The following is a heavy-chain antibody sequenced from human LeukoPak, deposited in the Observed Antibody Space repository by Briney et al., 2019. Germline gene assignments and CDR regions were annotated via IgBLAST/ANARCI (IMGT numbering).Heavy chain of an antibody. CDR3: VRDVGAVRGEVYFDY. D-gene: IGHD3-10*01. CDR1: GFAFSTFA. Sequence: PGGSLRLSCAASGFAFSTFAMHWVRLSPGKGLEWVSSITGSGPYMLYADSVKHRFTISRDNTKNLLYLEMNSLRAEDTAMYFCVRDVGAVRGEVYFDYWGQGTLVTVSS. J-gene: IGHJ4*02. V-gene: IGHV3-21*06. CDR2: ITGSGPYM.